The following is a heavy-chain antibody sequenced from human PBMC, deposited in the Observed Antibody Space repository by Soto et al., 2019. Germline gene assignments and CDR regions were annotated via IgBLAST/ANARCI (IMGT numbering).Heavy chain of an antibody. V-gene: IGHV4-31*03. CDR3: ASEPSP. Sequence: QVQLHESGPGLVKPSQTLSLTCTVSCASISSGGYYWGWIRQHPGKVLEWIGYIYYSWSTYYNPSLKKRVAISLDTSKNQCSLKLSSVTAADTAVYSCASEPSPWGQGTLGTVSS. CDR1: CASISSGGYY. J-gene: IGHJ5*02. CDR2: IYYSWST.